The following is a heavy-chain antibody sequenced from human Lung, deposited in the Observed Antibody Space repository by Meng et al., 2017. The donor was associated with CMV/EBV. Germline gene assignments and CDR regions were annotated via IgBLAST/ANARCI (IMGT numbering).Heavy chain of an antibody. CDR1: GFTFSDYY. CDR2: ISYDGSNK. V-gene: IGHV3-30*03. Sequence: GESXKISXAVSGFTFSDYYMAWIRQAPGKGLEWVAVISYDGSNKYYADSVKGRFTISRDNSKNTLYLQMNSLRAEDTAVYYCAREGYSYGFGGLFDYWGQGXLVTVSS. CDR3: AREGYSYGFGGLFDY. J-gene: IGHJ4*02. D-gene: IGHD5-18*01.